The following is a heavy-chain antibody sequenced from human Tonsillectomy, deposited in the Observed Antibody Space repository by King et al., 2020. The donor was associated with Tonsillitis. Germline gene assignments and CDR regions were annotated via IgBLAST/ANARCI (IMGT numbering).Heavy chain of an antibody. CDR2: IAYDGSNK. CDR3: ARDLNTLYNSRFFDY. CDR1: GFTFSSYA. Sequence: VQLVESGGGVVQPGRSLRLSCAASGFTFSSYAMHWVRKAPGKGLEWVAVIAYDGSNKYYADSVKGRFTISRDNSKNTLYLQMNSLRAEDTAVYYCARDLNTLYNSRFFDYWGPGTLVTVSS. V-gene: IGHV3-30*04. D-gene: IGHD5-24*01. J-gene: IGHJ4*02.